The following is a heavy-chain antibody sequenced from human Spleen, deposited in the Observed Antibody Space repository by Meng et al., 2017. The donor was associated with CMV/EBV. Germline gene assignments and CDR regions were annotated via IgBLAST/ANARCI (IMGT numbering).Heavy chain of an antibody. CDR2: INEDGSRT. CDR1: GFTLSRYW. J-gene: IGHJ6*02. CDR3: ARDRYSSGWGGLTYYYYGMDV. V-gene: IGHV3-74*01. D-gene: IGHD6-19*01. Sequence: GGSLRLSCAASGFTLSRYWMHWVRQAPGKGLVWVSRINEDGSRTDYADSVKGRFTMSRDNAKNSLFLQMKSLRAEDTTVYYCARDRYSSGWGGLTYYYYGMDVWGQGTTVTVSS.